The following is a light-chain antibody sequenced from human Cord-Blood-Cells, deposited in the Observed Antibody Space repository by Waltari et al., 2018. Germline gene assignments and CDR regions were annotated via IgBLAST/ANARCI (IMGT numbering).Light chain of an antibody. J-gene: IGLJ3*02. V-gene: IGLV1-51*02. CDR2: ENN. CDR3: GTWDSSLSAWV. Sequence: QSVLTQPPSVSAAPGQKVTISCSGRSSNIGNNYLSWYQQLPGTAPKLLIYENNKRPSGIPDRFSGSKSGTSATLGITGLQTGDEADYYCGTWDSSLSAWVFGGGTKLTVL. CDR1: SSNIGNNY.